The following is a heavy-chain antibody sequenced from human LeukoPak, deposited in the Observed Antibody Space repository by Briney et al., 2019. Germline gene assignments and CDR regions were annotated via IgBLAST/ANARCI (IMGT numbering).Heavy chain of an antibody. J-gene: IGHJ4*02. Sequence: GGSLRLSCAASGFSFSRFWMHWVRQVPGKGLVWISRITSDGRNIDYADSVKGRFTISRDDAKNTLYLQMNSLRPYDTAVYFCVREDIVVVTTLDHWGQGSLVIVSS. CDR2: ITSDGRNI. CDR3: VREDIVVVTTLDH. CDR1: GFSFSRFW. V-gene: IGHV3-74*01. D-gene: IGHD2-21*02.